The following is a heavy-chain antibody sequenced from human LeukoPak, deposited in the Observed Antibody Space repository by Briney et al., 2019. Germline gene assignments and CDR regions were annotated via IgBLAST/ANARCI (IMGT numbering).Heavy chain of an antibody. CDR1: GFTFDDYD. V-gene: IGHV3-43D*03. J-gene: IGHJ6*03. CDR3: AKDKGAGDYYYYMDV. D-gene: IGHD1-26*01. Sequence: GGSLRLSCAASGFTFDDYDLHWVRQAPGKGLEWVSLISWDGGSTYYADSVKGRFTISRDNSKNSLYLQMNSLRAEDTALYYCAKDKGAGDYYYYMDVWGKGTTVTVSS. CDR2: ISWDGGST.